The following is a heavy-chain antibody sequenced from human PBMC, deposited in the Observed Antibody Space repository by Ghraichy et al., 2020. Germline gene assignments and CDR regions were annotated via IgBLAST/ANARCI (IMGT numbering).Heavy chain of an antibody. V-gene: IGHV4-4*09. CDR2: IYTSGST. CDR3: ARDADDILTGYYPDY. D-gene: IGHD3-9*01. CDR1: GGSISSYY. J-gene: IGHJ4*02. Sequence: SQTLSLTCTVSGGSISSYYWSWIRQPPGKGLEWIGYIYTSGSTNYNPSLKSRVTISVDTSKNQFSLKLSSVTAADTAVYYCARDADDILTGYYPDYWAREPWSPSPQ.